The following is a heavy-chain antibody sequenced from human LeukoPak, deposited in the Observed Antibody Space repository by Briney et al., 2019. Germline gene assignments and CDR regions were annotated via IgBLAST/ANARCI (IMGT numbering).Heavy chain of an antibody. J-gene: IGHJ5*02. CDR2: MNPNSGNT. CDR1: GYTFTSYD. Sequence: ASVKVSCKASGYTFTSYDINWVRQATGQGLEWMGWMNPNSGNTGYAEKFQGRVTMTRNTSISTAYMELSSLRSEDTAVYYCARGGRPAAAGTGYWFDPWGQGTLVTVA. V-gene: IGHV1-8*01. CDR3: ARGGRPAAAGTGYWFDP. D-gene: IGHD6-13*01.